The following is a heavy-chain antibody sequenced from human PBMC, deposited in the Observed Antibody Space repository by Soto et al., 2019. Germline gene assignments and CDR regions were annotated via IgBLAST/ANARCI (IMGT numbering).Heavy chain of an antibody. CDR3: AKDPSNGAAGTRTPNWFDP. D-gene: IGHD6-13*01. Sequence: GGSPRLSCAASGCTIGSHGIHWLGKAAGKRLEGVAVICYDGGNTYYADSVKGRFTISRDNSKNTLYLQMNSLRAEDTAVYYCAKDPSNGAAGTRTPNWFDPWGQGTLVTVSS. V-gene: IGHV3-33*06. CDR2: ICYDGGNT. J-gene: IGHJ5*02. CDR1: GCTIGSHG.